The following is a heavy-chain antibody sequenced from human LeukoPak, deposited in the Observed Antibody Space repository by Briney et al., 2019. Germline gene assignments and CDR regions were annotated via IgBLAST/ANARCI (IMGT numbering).Heavy chain of an antibody. CDR2: IYPGDSDT. Sequence: GESLKISCKGSGYSFTSYWIGWVRQMPGKGLEWMGIIYPGDSDTRYSPSLQGQVTISADKSISTAYLQWSSLKASDTAMYYCARVVPAAIELYYYYYGMDVWGQGTTVTVSS. CDR3: ARVVPAAIELYYYYYGMDV. D-gene: IGHD2-2*01. CDR1: GYSFTSYW. V-gene: IGHV5-51*01. J-gene: IGHJ6*02.